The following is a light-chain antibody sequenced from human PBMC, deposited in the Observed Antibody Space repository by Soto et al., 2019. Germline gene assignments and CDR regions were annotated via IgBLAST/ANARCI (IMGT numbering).Light chain of an antibody. Sequence: EIVMTQSPATLSVSPGERATLSCRASQTISRNLAWYQQKPGQAPRLLIHGASTRATGVPARFSGSGSGTEFTLTISSLQSEDLAVYYCQQYHNWPPQYTFGQGTKLQIK. J-gene: IGKJ2*01. V-gene: IGKV3-15*01. CDR1: QTISRN. CDR3: QQYHNWPPQYT. CDR2: GAS.